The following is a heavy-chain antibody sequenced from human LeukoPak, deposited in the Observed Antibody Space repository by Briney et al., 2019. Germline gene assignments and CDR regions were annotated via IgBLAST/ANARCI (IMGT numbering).Heavy chain of an antibody. CDR3: ARESSSSWSSNFDY. J-gene: IGHJ4*02. Sequence: GGSLRLSCAASGFTFSSYEMNWVRQAPGKGLEWVSYISSSGSTIYYADPVKGRFTISRDNAKNSLYLQMNSLRAEDTAVYYCARESSSSWSSNFDYWGQGTLVTVSS. D-gene: IGHD6-13*01. CDR2: ISSSGSTI. CDR1: GFTFSSYE. V-gene: IGHV3-48*03.